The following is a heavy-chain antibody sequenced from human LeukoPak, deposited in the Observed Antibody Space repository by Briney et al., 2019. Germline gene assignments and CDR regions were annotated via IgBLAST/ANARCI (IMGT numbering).Heavy chain of an antibody. J-gene: IGHJ4*02. V-gene: IGHV3-48*01. CDR3: ARDARSHCGTDACYSPYFDY. CDR2: IRSSSATI. Sequence: GGSLRLSCAASGFSFSTSSMNWGRQAPGKGLEWVSYIRSSSATIYYADSVKGRFTISRDNAKNSLYLQMNSLRAEDTAVYFCARDARSHCGTDACYSPYFDYWGQGVLVTVSS. CDR1: GFSFSTSS. D-gene: IGHD2-2*02.